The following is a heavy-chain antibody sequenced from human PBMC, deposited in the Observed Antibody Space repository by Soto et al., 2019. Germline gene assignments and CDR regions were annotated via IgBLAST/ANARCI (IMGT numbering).Heavy chain of an antibody. CDR2: IYSGGST. V-gene: IGHV3-66*01. CDR3: ARGGITGTTGWFDP. J-gene: IGHJ5*02. CDR1: GFTVSSNY. D-gene: IGHD1-20*01. Sequence: EVQLVESGGGLVQPVGSLRLSCAASGFTVSSNYMSWVRQAPGKGLEWVSVIYSGGSTYYADSVKGRFTISRDNSKNTLYLQMNSLRAEDTAVYYCARGGITGTTGWFDPWGQGTLVTVSS.